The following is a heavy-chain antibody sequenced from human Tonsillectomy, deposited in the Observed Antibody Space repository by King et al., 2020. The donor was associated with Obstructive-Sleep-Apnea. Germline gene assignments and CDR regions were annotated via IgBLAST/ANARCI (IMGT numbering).Heavy chain of an antibody. Sequence: VQLVESGGGLVQPGGSLRLSCAASGFTFSSYDMHWVRQATGKGLEWVSAIGTAGDTYYPGSMKGRFTISRENAKNSLYLQMNSLRAGDTAVYYCARDNGGNAFDIWGQGTMVTVSS. J-gene: IGHJ3*02. V-gene: IGHV3-13*01. CDR2: IGTAGDT. CDR3: ARDNGGNAFDI. CDR1: GFTFSSYD. D-gene: IGHD4-23*01.